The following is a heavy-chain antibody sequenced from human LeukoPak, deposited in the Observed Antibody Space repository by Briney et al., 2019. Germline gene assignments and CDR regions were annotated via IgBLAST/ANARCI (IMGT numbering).Heavy chain of an antibody. CDR3: ARESCSGGSCYSFGLGAFDI. V-gene: IGHV1-2*04. CDR2: INPNSGGT. CDR1: GYTFTGYY. D-gene: IGHD2-15*01. J-gene: IGHJ3*02. Sequence: ASVKVSCKASGYTFTGYYMHWVRQAPGQGLEWMGLINPNSGGTNYAQKFRGWVTMTRDTSISTAYMELSRLRSDDTAVYYCARESCSGGSCYSFGLGAFDIWGQGTMVTVSS.